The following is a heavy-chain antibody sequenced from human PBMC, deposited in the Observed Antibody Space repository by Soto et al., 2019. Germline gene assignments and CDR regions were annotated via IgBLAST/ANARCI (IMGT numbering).Heavy chain of an antibody. D-gene: IGHD3-10*01. CDR3: AKVRGVTCFDY. J-gene: IGHJ4*02. Sequence: DPGKGLEWVANIKQDGSEKYYVDSVKGRFTISRDNAKNSLYLQMNSLRAEDTAVYYCAKVRGVTCFDYWGQGTLVTVSS. CDR2: IKQDGSEK. V-gene: IGHV3-7*01.